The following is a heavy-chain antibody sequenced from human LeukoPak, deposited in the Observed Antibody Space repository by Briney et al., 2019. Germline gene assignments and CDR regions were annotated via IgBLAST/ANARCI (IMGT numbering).Heavy chain of an antibody. J-gene: IGHJ4*02. CDR3: ARERNFYYFDY. CDR2: ITGDCNYI. V-gene: IGHV3-21*01. Sequence: GGSLRLSCAASGFTFNDYTMTWARQAPGKGLEWVSSITGDCNYIFYADSVKGRFTISRDNAQNSLSLELNSLRGEDTAVYYCARERNFYYFDYWGQGALVTVSS. D-gene: IGHD3-3*01. CDR1: GFTFNDYT.